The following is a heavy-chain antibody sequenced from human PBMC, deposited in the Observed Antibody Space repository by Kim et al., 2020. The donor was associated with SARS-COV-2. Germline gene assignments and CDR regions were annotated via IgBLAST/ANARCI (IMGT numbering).Heavy chain of an antibody. V-gene: IGHV1-18*04. J-gene: IGHJ6*02. D-gene: IGHD3-3*01. CDR2: ISAYNGNT. Sequence: ASVKVSCKASGYTFTSYGISWVRQAPGQGLEWMGWISAYNGNTNYAQKLQGRVTMTTDTSTSTAYMELRSLRSDDTAVYYCARGHPTAYYDFWSGYYSQSSYYYGMDVWGQGTTVTVSS. CDR3: ARGHPTAYYDFWSGYYSQSSYYYGMDV. CDR1: GYTFTSYG.